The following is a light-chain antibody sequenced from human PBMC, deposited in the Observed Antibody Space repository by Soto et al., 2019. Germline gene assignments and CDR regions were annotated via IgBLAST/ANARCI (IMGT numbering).Light chain of an antibody. CDR3: SSDAGNYNYV. J-gene: IGLJ1*01. Sequence: ALAQPPSASGSRGQSVTIPCTGTSSDVGGYDHVSWYQQHPGKAPKLMIYEVTKQPAGVPDRFSGSKSGNTASLTVSGLQAEDEADYYCSSDAGNYNYVFGTGTKVTVL. V-gene: IGLV2-8*01. CDR2: EVT. CDR1: SSDVGGYDH.